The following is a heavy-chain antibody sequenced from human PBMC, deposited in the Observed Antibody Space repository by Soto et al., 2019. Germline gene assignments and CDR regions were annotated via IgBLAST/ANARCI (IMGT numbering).Heavy chain of an antibody. CDR3: ARESNILTGYYSYYYYYMDV. CDR1: GGSISSGGYY. J-gene: IGHJ6*03. D-gene: IGHD3-9*01. Sequence: LSLTCTVSGGSISSGGYYWSWIRQHPGKGLEWIGYIYYSGSTYYNPSLKSRVTISVDTSKNQFSLKLSSVTAADTAVYYCARESNILTGYYSYYYYYMDVWGKGTTVTVSS. CDR2: IYYSGST. V-gene: IGHV4-31*03.